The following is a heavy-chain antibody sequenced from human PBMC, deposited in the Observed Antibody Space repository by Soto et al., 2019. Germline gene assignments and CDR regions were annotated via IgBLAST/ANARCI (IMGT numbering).Heavy chain of an antibody. J-gene: IGHJ6*02. Sequence: SETLSLTCTVSGGSISSSSYYWGWIRQPPGKGLEWIGSIYYSGSTYYNPSLKSRVTISVDTSKNQFSLKLTSVTAADTAVYYCARLNDFWSGYGMDVWGQGTTVTVSS. D-gene: IGHD3-3*01. CDR3: ARLNDFWSGYGMDV. CDR2: IYYSGST. CDR1: GGSISSSSYY. V-gene: IGHV4-39*01.